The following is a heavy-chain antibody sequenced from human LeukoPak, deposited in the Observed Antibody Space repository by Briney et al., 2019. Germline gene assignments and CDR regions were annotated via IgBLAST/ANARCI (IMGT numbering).Heavy chain of an antibody. CDR1: GFVFSDYG. J-gene: IGHJ3*02. V-gene: IGHV3-30*02. D-gene: IGHD3-3*01. Sequence: GGSLRLSCAASGFVFSDYGMHWVRQAPGKGLEWVAFIRSDGTKEYYADSVRGRFTISRDNSKNALFVQLNNLRAEDTAVFYCAKDLWSESLQGHPFDIWGQGTIVTVSS. CDR2: IRSDGTKE. CDR3: AKDLWSESLQGHPFDI.